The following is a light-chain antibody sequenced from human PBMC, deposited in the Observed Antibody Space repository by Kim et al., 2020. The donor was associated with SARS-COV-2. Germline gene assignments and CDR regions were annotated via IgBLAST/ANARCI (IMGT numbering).Light chain of an antibody. CDR2: KAS. CDR1: QSNSMW. J-gene: IGKJ2*01. Sequence: DIQMTQSPSTLSASVGDRVIITCRASQSNSMWLAWYQQKPGKAPKLLISKASSLQSGVPSRFSGSGSGTEFTLTISSLQPDDFGSYYCQQYDNYFGQGTKLEI. V-gene: IGKV1-5*03. CDR3: QQYDNY.